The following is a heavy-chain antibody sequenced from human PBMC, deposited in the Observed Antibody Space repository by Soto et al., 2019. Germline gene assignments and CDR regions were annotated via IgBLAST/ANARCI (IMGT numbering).Heavy chain of an antibody. CDR1: GFTFSSYA. J-gene: IGHJ2*01. Sequence: AGGSLRLSCAASGFTFSSYAMHWFRQDPGKGLEWVAVISYDGSNKYYADSVKGRFTISRDNSKNTLYLQMNSLRAEDTAVYYCASDVAGTAYWYFDLWGRGTLVTVSS. CDR2: ISYDGSNK. V-gene: IGHV3-30-3*01. D-gene: IGHD6-19*01. CDR3: ASDVAGTAYWYFDL.